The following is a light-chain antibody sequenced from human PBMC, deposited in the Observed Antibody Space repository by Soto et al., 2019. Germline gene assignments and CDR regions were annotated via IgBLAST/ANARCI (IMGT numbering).Light chain of an antibody. Sequence: QSVLTQPASVSGSPGQSIAISCTGTISDVGKYDFVSWYQQTPGKAPKLMIFEVNKRPSGVSDRFSGSKSGNTATLTISGLQTEDEADYYCCSYGRSNSLLFGGGTKDTVL. V-gene: IGLV2-23*02. J-gene: IGLJ3*02. CDR1: ISDVGKYDF. CDR2: EVN. CDR3: CSYGRSNSLL.